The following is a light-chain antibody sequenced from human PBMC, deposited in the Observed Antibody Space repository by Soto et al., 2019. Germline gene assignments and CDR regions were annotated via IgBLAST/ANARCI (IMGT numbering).Light chain of an antibody. CDR3: CSYAGSSTFVV. Sequence: QSALTQPASVSGSPGQAITLSRTGTSSDVGSYNLVSWYQQHPGKAPKLMIYEGSKRPSGVSNRFSGSKSGNTASLTISGLQDEDEADYCGCSYAGSSTFVVFGGGTKLTVL. V-gene: IGLV2-23*03. J-gene: IGLJ3*02. CDR2: EGS. CDR1: SSDVGSYNL.